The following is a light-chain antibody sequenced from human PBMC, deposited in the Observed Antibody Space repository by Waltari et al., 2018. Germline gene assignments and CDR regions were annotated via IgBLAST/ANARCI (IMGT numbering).Light chain of an antibody. CDR2: AAS. Sequence: DILLTQSPSFLSASVGDRISTTSRASQDISNYLAWLQQKPGKAPKVLIYAASSLQSGVPARFSGSGAGAEFTLTISSLQPEDFATYYCQQFESYPRTFGPGTAVDIK. CDR3: QQFESYPRT. CDR1: QDISNY. J-gene: IGKJ3*01. V-gene: IGKV1-9*01.